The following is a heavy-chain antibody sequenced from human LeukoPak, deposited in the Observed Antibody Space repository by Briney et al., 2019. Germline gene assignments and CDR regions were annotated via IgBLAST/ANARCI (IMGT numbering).Heavy chain of an antibody. CDR2: IHYSGST. J-gene: IGHJ4*02. Sequence: SETLSLTCTVSGGSISGYYWSWIRQPPGKGLEWMGYIHYSGSTNYIPSLKSRVTISVDTSKNQFSLKLTSVTAADTAVYYCAGDASGSSHFDYWGQGTLVTVSS. D-gene: IGHD2-15*01. V-gene: IGHV4-59*01. CDR1: GGSISGYY. CDR3: AGDASGSSHFDY.